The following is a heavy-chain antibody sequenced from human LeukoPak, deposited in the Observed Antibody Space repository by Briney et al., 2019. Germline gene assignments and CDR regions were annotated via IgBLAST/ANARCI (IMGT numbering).Heavy chain of an antibody. D-gene: IGHD1/OR15-1a*01. J-gene: IGHJ5*02. CDR1: GGSINSYTDY. V-gene: IGHV4-39*07. CDR2: IFYTGST. Sequence: SETLSLTCTVSGGSINSYTDYWGWIRQPPGRGLEWIGSIFYTGSTYYNPSLKSRVTISIDSSKNQFSLRLSSVTAADTAVYYCARVPQEQGNRFDPWGQETLVTVSS. CDR3: ARVPQEQGNRFDP.